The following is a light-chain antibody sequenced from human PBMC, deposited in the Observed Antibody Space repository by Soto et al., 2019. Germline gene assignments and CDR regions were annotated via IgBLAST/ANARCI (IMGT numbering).Light chain of an antibody. V-gene: IGLV2-14*01. Sequence: QSALTQPASVSGSPGQSITISCTGTTSDVGAYNYVSWYQQHPGEAPRLMIYDVSYRPSGVSNRFSGSKSGNTASLTISGLRAEYEADDYCRSYSSIRYVVFGGGTQVTVL. CDR1: TSDVGAYNY. CDR3: RSYSSIRYVV. J-gene: IGLJ2*01. CDR2: DVS.